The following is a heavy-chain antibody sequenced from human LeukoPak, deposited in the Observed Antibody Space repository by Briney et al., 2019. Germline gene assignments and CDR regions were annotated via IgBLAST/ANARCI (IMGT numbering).Heavy chain of an antibody. J-gene: IGHJ6*02. CDR2: ISSSSSYI. D-gene: IGHD6-13*01. CDR3: ARDLVDSSWYGGYYYYGMDV. V-gene: IGHV3-21*01. Sequence: YSMNWVRQAPGKGLEWVSPISSSSSYIYYADSVKGRFTISRDNAKNSLYLQMNSLRAEDTAVYYCARDLVDSSWYGGYYYYGMDVWGQGTTVTVSS. CDR1: YS.